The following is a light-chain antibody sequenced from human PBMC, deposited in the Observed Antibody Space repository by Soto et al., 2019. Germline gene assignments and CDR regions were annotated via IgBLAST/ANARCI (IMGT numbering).Light chain of an antibody. J-gene: IGLJ2*01. V-gene: IGLV2-23*01. CDR2: EGG. CDR3: CSYAGSTTYVV. CDR1: SSDVGSYNL. Sequence: QSALTQPASVSGSPGQSITISCTGNSSDVGSYNLVSWYQQHPGKAPKLLIYEGGKRPSGVSNRFSGSKSGNTASLTISGLQTEDEADYHCCSYAGSTTYVVFGGGTKLTVL.